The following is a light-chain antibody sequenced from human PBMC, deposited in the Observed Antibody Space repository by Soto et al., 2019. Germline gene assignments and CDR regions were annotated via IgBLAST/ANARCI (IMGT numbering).Light chain of an antibody. V-gene: IGKV3-20*01. CDR1: QSVTSKY. CDR2: GAS. Sequence: EIVLTQSPDTLSLSPGERATLSCRASQSVTSKYLAWYQQKPGQAPRLLIHGASSRATGIPDRFSGSGSGTDFTLIISRLEPEDFAVYYCHQYGSSRAFGQGTKVDIK. CDR3: HQYGSSRA. J-gene: IGKJ1*01.